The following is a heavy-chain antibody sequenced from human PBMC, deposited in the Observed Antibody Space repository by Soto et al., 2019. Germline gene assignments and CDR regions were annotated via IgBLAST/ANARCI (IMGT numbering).Heavy chain of an antibody. V-gene: IGHV3-30-3*01. J-gene: IGHJ3*02. CDR3: ARDKGLAYCGGDCYADAFDI. D-gene: IGHD2-21*02. CDR1: GFTFSSYA. Sequence: SLRLSCAASGFTFSSYAMHWVRQAPGKGLEWVAVISYDGSNKYYADSVKGRFTISRDNSKNTLYLQMNSLRAEDTAVYYCARDKGLAYCGGDCYADAFDIWGQGTMVTVSS. CDR2: ISYDGSNK.